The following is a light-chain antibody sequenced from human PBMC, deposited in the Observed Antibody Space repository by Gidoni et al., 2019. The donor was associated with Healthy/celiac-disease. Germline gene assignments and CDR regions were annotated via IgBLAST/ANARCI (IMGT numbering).Light chain of an antibody. CDR3: MQALQTPPT. V-gene: IGKV2-28*01. CDR1: QSLLHRNGYNY. CDR2: SGS. Sequence: DILMTQSPLSLPVTPGEPASISCRSSQSLLHRNGYNYLDWYLQKPGQSPQLLIYSGSNRASGVPDRFSGSGSGTDFTLKISRVEAEDVGVYYCMQALQTPPTFGGGTKVEIK. J-gene: IGKJ4*01.